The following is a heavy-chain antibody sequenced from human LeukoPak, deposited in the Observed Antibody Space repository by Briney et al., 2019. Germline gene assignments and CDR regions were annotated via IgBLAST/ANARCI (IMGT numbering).Heavy chain of an antibody. J-gene: IGHJ4*02. CDR1: GYTFTTYH. Sequence: ASVKVSCKASGYTFTTYHINWVRQASGQGLEWMGWLNPDSGKTGYAQKFQGRVTMTRNTSISTAYMELSSLRSEDTAVYYCAKSGSGSYYKAWGQGTLVTVSS. V-gene: IGHV1-8*01. CDR3: AKSGSGSYYKA. CDR2: LNPDSGKT. D-gene: IGHD3-10*01.